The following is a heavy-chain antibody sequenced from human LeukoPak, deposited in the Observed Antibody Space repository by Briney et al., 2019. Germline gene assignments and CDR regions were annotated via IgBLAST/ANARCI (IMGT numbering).Heavy chain of an antibody. D-gene: IGHD3-22*01. CDR1: GFTFSSYA. J-gene: IGHJ4*02. CDR3: AKEASGDSSGYPFDY. Sequence: GGSLRLSCAASGFTFSSYAMPWVRQAPGKGLEWVAVISYDGSNKYYADSVKGRFTISRDNSKNTLYLQMNSLRAEDTAVYYCAKEASGDSSGYPFDYWGQGTLVTVSS. V-gene: IGHV3-30-3*01. CDR2: ISYDGSNK.